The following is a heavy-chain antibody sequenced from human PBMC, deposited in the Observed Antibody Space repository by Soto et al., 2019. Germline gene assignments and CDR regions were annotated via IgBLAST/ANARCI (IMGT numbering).Heavy chain of an antibody. CDR3: SATTGIAVAGTGQGY. CDR1: GFTFSSYG. J-gene: IGHJ4*02. V-gene: IGHV3-30*03. D-gene: IGHD6-19*01. Sequence: QAQLVESGGGVVQPGRSLTLSCAASGFTFSSYGMHWVRQGPGKGLEWVAGISFDGSKKFYADSVEARFTISRDNSKSTLYLQVSSLRGDDTAMYYCSATTGIAVAGTGQGYWGQGTLVTVSS. CDR2: ISFDGSKK.